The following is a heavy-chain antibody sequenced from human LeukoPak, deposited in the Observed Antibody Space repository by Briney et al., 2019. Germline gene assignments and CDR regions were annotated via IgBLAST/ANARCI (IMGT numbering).Heavy chain of an antibody. CDR3: MRGARGGDY. D-gene: IGHD2-15*01. V-gene: IGHV3-48*04. Sequence: GGSLRLSCAASGFPFSSYSFNWVRLAPGKGLAWVAYISSSGTINYAASVTGRFTISRDNANNSLYLQMNSLRADDTAVYYCMRGARGGDYWGQGTLVTVSS. CDR2: ISSSGTI. CDR1: GFPFSSYS. J-gene: IGHJ4*02.